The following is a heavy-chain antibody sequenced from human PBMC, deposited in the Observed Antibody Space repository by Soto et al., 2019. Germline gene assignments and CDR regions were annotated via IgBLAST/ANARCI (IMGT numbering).Heavy chain of an antibody. D-gene: IGHD2-2*01. CDR3: AEKVVVRPYYYYGMDV. CDR1: VGTLSSYA. CDR2: IIPIFGTA. V-gene: IGHV1-69*13. J-gene: IGHJ6*02. Sequence: SVKVSCKASVGTLSSYAITWVRQAPGQGHEWIGVIIPIFGTANYAQKLQGTVTITADESTSTAYLELSSLSSEDTAVYYCAEKVVVRPYYYYGMDVWGQGTTVTVSS.